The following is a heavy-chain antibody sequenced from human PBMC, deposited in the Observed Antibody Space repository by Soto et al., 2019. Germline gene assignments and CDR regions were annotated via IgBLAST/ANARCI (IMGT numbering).Heavy chain of an antibody. V-gene: IGHV3-30*18. CDR3: AKDLSDFWYYGMDV. Sequence: QVQLVESGGGVVQPGRSLRLSCAASGFTFSSYGMHWVRQAPGKGLEWVAVISYDGSNKYYADSVKGRFTISRDNSKNPLYLQMNGLRAEDTAVYYCAKDLSDFWYYGMDVWGQGTTVTVSS. D-gene: IGHD3-3*01. J-gene: IGHJ6*02. CDR2: ISYDGSNK. CDR1: GFTFSSYG.